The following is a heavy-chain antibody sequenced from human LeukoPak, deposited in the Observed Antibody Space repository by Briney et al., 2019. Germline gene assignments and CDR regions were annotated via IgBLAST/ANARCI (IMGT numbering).Heavy chain of an antibody. CDR2: INPNSGGT. CDR3: ARSHTVTPPTDY. D-gene: IGHD4-17*01. V-gene: IGHV1-2*02. J-gene: IGHJ4*02. Sequence: SVKVSCKASGYTFTGYYMHWVRQAPGQGLEWMGWINPNSGGTNYAQKFQGRVTMTRDTSISTAYMELSRLRSDDTAVYYCARSHTVTPPTDYWGQGTLVTVSS. CDR1: GYTFTGYY.